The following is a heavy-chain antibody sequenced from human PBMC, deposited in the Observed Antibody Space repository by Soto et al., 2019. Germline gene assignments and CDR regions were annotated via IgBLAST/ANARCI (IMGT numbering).Heavy chain of an antibody. D-gene: IGHD1-1*01. CDR2: IIPIFGTA. CDR1: GGTFSSYA. V-gene: IGHV1-69*01. Sequence: QVQLVQSGAEVKKPGSSVKVSCKASGGTFSSYAITWVRQAPGQGLEWMGRIIPIFGTANYNQKFQGRVTIPADESTSPAYRELSSLRSADTAVYYGARTEFTTTFYIGGMEVWCPATRVTVSS. J-gene: IGHJ6*02. CDR3: ARTEFTTTFYIGGMEV.